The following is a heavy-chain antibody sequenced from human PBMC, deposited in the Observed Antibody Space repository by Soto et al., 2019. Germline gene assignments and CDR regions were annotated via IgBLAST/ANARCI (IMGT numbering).Heavy chain of an antibody. CDR2: ISYDGSNK. V-gene: IGHV3-30-3*01. CDR3: ARDTGTTVAPFDP. D-gene: IGHD4-17*01. Sequence: GGSLRLSCAASGFTFSSYAMHWVRQAPGKGLEWVAVISYDGSNKYYADSVKGRFTISRDNSKNTLYLQMNSLRAEDTAVYYCARDTGTTVAPFDPWGQGTLVTVSS. CDR1: GFTFSSYA. J-gene: IGHJ5*02.